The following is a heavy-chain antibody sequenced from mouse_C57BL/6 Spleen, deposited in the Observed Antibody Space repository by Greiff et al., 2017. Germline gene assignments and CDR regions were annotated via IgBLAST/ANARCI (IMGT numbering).Heavy chain of an antibody. J-gene: IGHJ1*03. Sequence: EVHLVESGGGLVQPGGSLKLSCAASGFTFSGYYMYWVRQTPEKRLEWVAYISNGGGSTYYPDTVKGRFTISRDNAKNTLYLQMSRLKSEDTAMYYCARTTVGGGNWYFDVWGTGTTVTVSS. CDR1: GFTFSGYY. CDR2: ISNGGGST. D-gene: IGHD1-1*01. V-gene: IGHV5-12*01. CDR3: ARTTVGGGNWYFDV.